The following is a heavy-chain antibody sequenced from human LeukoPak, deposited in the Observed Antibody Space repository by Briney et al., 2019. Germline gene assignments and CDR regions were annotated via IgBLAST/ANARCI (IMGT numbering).Heavy chain of an antibody. Sequence: GGSLRLSCAASGFTFSSYAMHRVRQAPGKGLEYVSAISSNGGSTYYANSVKGRFTISRDNSKNTLYLQMGSLRAEDMAVYYCARGGVVVAATPADYWGQGTLVTVSS. V-gene: IGHV3-64*01. CDR1: GFTFSSYA. D-gene: IGHD2-15*01. CDR3: ARGGVVVAATPADY. CDR2: ISSNGGST. J-gene: IGHJ4*02.